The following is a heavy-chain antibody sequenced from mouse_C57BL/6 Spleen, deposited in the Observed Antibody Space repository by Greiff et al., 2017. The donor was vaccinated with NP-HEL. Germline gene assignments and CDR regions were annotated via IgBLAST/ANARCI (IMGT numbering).Heavy chain of an antibody. D-gene: IGHD2-3*01. CDR1: GYTFTSYW. V-gene: IGHV1-55*01. Sequence: VQLQQSGAELVKPGASVKMSCKASGYTFTSYWITWVKQRPGQGLEWIGDIYPGSGSTNYNEKFKSKATLTVDTSSSTAYMQLSSLTSEDSAVYYWARWGDGYYGWFAYWGQGTLVTVSA. CDR3: ARWGDGYYGWFAY. J-gene: IGHJ3*01. CDR2: IYPGSGST.